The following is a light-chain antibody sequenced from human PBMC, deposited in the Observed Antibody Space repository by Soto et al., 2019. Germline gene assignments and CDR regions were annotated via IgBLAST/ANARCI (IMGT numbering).Light chain of an antibody. J-gene: IGKJ5*01. V-gene: IGKV3-15*01. CDR3: QQYTNWPLI. CDR2: GAS. Sequence: ELVLTQSPDTLSLSPGERVALSCRASQSVRGDYLAWYQQKPGQSPRLLIYGASTRATGIPARFSSSGSGTEFTLTISSLQSADFAVYYCQQYTNWPLIVGQGTRLESK. CDR1: QSVRGD.